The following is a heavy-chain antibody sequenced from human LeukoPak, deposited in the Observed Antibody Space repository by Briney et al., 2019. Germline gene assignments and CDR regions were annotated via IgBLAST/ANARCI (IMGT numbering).Heavy chain of an antibody. Sequence: SETLSLTCTVSGGSLSNYYWNWLRQPPGKGLEWIGYIYYSGSTNYNPSLKSRVTISVDTSKNQFSLKLNSVTAADTAVYYCARMSRTYFDYWGQGTLVTVSS. CDR3: ARMSRTYFDY. V-gene: IGHV4-59*01. CDR2: IYYSGST. J-gene: IGHJ4*02. CDR1: GGSLSNYY.